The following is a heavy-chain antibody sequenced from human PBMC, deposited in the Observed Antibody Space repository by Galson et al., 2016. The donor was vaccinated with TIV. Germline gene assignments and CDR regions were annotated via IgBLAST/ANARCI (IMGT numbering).Heavy chain of an antibody. CDR2: ISGSGATT. Sequence: SLRLSCAASGFTFSNHAMSWVRQAPGKGLEWVSAISGSGATTHYADSVKGRFTISGDNSKNTLYVQMNSLRAEDRAVYYCAKGPGSYPYHYYGVDVWGQGTTVTV. CDR1: GFTFSNHA. V-gene: IGHV3-23*01. J-gene: IGHJ6*02. CDR3: AKGPGSYPYHYYGVDV. D-gene: IGHD3-16*02.